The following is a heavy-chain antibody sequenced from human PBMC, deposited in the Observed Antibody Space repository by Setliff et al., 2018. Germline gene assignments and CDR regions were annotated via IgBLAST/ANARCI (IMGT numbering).Heavy chain of an antibody. CDR3: ARRISYYNFWSGYYDY. CDR1: GGSISSSSYY. D-gene: IGHD3-3*01. J-gene: IGHJ4*02. Sequence: SETLSLTCTVSGGSISSSSYYWGWIRQPPGKGLGWIGSIYYSGSTYYNPSLKSRVTISVDTSKNQFSLKLSSVTAADTAVYYCARRISYYNFWSGYYDYWGQGTLVTVSS. CDR2: IYYSGST. V-gene: IGHV4-39*07.